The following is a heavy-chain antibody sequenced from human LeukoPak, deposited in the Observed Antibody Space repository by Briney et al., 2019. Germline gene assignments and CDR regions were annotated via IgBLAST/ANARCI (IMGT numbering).Heavy chain of an antibody. CDR1: GYTFTVYY. D-gene: IGHD2-21*01. Sequence: ASVKVSCKASGYTFTVYYIYWVRQAPGQGLEWMGWINPNSSGTNYAQKFQGRVTMTRDTSISTAYMELSRLRSDDTAVYYCARGHVVIGSFDYWGQGTLVTVSS. CDR3: ARGHVVIGSFDY. J-gene: IGHJ4*02. V-gene: IGHV1-2*02. CDR2: INPNSSGT.